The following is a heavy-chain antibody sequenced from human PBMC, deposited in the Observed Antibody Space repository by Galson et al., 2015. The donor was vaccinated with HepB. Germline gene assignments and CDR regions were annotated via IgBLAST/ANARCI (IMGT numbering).Heavy chain of an antibody. CDR1: GYSFSSYW. J-gene: IGHJ3*02. Sequence: QSGAEVKKPGESLKISCKGSGYSFSSYWMGWVRQTPGKGLEWMGNIYAGDSETRYSPSFQGQVTISVDTSISTAYLQWSSLRASDTATYYCARSSTGDGFDIWGQGTMVTVSS. CDR2: IYAGDSET. D-gene: IGHD5/OR15-5a*01. CDR3: ARSSTGDGFDI. V-gene: IGHV5-51*01.